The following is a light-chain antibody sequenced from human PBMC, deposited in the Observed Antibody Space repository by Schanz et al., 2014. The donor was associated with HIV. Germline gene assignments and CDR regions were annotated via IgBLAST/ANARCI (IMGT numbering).Light chain of an antibody. V-gene: IGLV1-40*01. CDR1: SSNIGSVYD. Sequence: QSVLTQPPSVSGAPGQRVTISCTGSSSNIGSVYDVHWYQQLPGTAPKHLIFANSDRPSGVPDRFSGSQSGISASLAISGLQAEDEADFFCATWDDSLNGWVFGGGTKLTVL. CDR3: ATWDDSLNGWV. CDR2: ANS. J-gene: IGLJ3*02.